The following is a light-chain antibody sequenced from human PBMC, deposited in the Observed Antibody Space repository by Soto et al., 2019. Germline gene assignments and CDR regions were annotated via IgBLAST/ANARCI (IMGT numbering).Light chain of an antibody. CDR3: QVWDSNTGV. CDR1: NIGSKN. V-gene: IGLV3-9*01. J-gene: IGLJ1*01. CDR2: MDS. Sequence: SYELTQPLSVSVALGQTARITCGGNNIGSKNVHWYQQKPGQAPVLVIYMDSNRPSGIPERFSGSNSGNTATLTISRAQAGDEADYYCQVWDSNTGVFGTGTKLTVL.